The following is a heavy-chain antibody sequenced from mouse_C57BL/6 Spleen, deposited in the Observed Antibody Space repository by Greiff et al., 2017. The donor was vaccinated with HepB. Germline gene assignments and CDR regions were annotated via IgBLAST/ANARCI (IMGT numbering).Heavy chain of an antibody. Sequence: EVQLQQSGPELVKPGASVKISCKASGYTFTDYYMNWVKQSHGKSLEWIGDINPNNGGTNYKEKFKGKATLTIDKSSSTAYMELRSLTSEDSAVYYCAREGAEEGFAYWGQGTLVTVSA. D-gene: IGHD3-3*01. V-gene: IGHV1-26*01. CDR3: AREGAEEGFAY. J-gene: IGHJ3*01. CDR1: GYTFTDYY. CDR2: INPNNGGT.